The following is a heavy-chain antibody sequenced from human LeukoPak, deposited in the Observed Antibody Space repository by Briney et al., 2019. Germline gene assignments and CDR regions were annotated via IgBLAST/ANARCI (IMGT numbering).Heavy chain of an antibody. Sequence: GGPLRLSCAASGFTFSSYAMHWVRQAPGKGLEWVAVISYDGSNKYYADSVKGRFTISRDNSKNTLYLQMNSLRAEDTAVYYCARGDSSGRYMDVWGKGTTVTVSS. D-gene: IGHD6-19*01. V-gene: IGHV3-30*01. CDR3: ARGDSSGRYMDV. CDR1: GFTFSSYA. CDR2: ISYDGSNK. J-gene: IGHJ6*03.